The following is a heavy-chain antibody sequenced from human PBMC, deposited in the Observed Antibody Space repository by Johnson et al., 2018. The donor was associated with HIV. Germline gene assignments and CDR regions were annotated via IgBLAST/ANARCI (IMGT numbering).Heavy chain of an antibody. Sequence: QVQLVESGGGVVQPGRSLRLSCAASGFSFHNYAMHWVRQRPGKGLEWMAVISYGGRNKYYADSVKGRFTISRDNSKNTLYLQMNSLRAEDTAVYYCAKRYYDFWSGSSPPAGWGQGTMVTVSS. CDR3: AKRYYDFWSGSSPPAG. V-gene: IGHV3-30*18. CDR2: ISYGGRNK. D-gene: IGHD3-3*01. CDR1: GFSFHNYA. J-gene: IGHJ3*01.